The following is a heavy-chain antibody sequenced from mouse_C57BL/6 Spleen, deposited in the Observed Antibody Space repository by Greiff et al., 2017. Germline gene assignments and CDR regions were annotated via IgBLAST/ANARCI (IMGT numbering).Heavy chain of an antibody. Sequence: QVQLQQSGPELVKPGASVKISCKASGYAFSSSWMNWVKQRPGKGLEWIGRIYPGDGDTNYNGKFKGKATLTADKSSSTAYMQLSSLTSEDSAVYFCANCYGSSYFDYWGQGTTLTVSS. CDR3: ANCYGSSYFDY. CDR2: IYPGDGDT. J-gene: IGHJ2*01. D-gene: IGHD1-1*01. CDR1: GYAFSSSW. V-gene: IGHV1-82*01.